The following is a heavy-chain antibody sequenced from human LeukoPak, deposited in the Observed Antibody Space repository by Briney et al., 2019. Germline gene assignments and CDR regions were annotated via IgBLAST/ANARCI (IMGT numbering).Heavy chain of an antibody. D-gene: IGHD6-13*01. V-gene: IGHV3-66*01. J-gene: IGHJ4*02. Sequence: GGSLRLSCADSGFSVSSNYMSWVRQAPGKGLEWVSVIYSGGSTYYADSVKGRFTISRDNSKNTLYLQMNSLRAEDTAVYYCARSKQQLGSFDYWGQGTLVTVSS. CDR3: ARSKQQLGSFDY. CDR1: GFSVSSNY. CDR2: IYSGGST.